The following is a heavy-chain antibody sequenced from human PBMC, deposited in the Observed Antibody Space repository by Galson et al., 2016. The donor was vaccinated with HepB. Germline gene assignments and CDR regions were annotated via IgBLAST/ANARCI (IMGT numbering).Heavy chain of an antibody. Sequence: SLRLSCAASGFTLSAYAMNWVRQAPGKGLEWVSSVSGTGANTYHAESVKGRFTISRDNSKNTLYLQMNSLTAADTAVYYCAKDREVTPHYYSDYWGQGTLVIVSS. D-gene: IGHD2-21*02. CDR3: AKDREVTPHYYSDY. CDR2: VSGTGANT. V-gene: IGHV3-23*01. CDR1: GFTLSAYA. J-gene: IGHJ4*02.